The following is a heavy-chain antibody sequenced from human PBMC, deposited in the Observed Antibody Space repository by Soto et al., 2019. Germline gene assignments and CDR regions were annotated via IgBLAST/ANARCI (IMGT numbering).Heavy chain of an antibody. CDR3: AKGGVVGDTGIDY. D-gene: IGHD1-26*01. CDR1: GFTFSSYV. CDR2: ISYDGSSE. Sequence: QVQLVESGGGVVQPGRSLRLSCAASGFTFSSYVMHWVRQAPGRGLEWVSAISYDGSSEYFADSVKGRFIISRDNSKNTLYLQMNSLRADDTAVYYCAKGGVVGDTGIDYWGQGILVTLSS. J-gene: IGHJ4*02. V-gene: IGHV3-30*18.